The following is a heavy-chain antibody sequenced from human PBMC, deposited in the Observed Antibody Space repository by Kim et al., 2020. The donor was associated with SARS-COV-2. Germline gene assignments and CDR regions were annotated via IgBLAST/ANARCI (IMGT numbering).Heavy chain of an antibody. J-gene: IGHJ1*01. Sequence: SVKVSCKASGGTFSSYAISWVRQAPGQGLEWMGGIIPIFGTANYAQKFQGRVTITADESTSTAYMELSSLRSEDTAVYYCAGRAPNCSSTSCYTPQAGAEYFQHWGQGTLVTVSS. CDR3: AGRAPNCSSTSCYTPQAGAEYFQH. D-gene: IGHD2-2*02. CDR2: IIPIFGTA. CDR1: GGTFSSYA. V-gene: IGHV1-69*13.